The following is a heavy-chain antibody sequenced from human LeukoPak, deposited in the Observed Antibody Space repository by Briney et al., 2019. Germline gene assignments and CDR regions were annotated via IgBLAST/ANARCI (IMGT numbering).Heavy chain of an antibody. Sequence: PSETLSLTCTVSGYSIRSGYYWGWIRPPPGKGLEWIGSMYHSGSTYYNPSLKSRVTISVDTSKNQFSLKLSSVTAADTAVYYCASQPRKVDNWFDPWGQGTLVTVSS. CDR1: GYSIRSGYY. D-gene: IGHD1-14*01. V-gene: IGHV4-38-2*02. J-gene: IGHJ5*02. CDR3: ASQPRKVDNWFDP. CDR2: MYHSGST.